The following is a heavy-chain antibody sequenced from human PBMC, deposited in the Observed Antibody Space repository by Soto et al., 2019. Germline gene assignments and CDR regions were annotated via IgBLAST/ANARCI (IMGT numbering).Heavy chain of an antibody. J-gene: IGHJ6*02. CDR2: INPSGGST. Sequence: QVQLVQSGAEVKKPGASVKVSCKASGYTFTSYYMHWVRQAPGQGLEWMGIINPSGGSTTYAQKLQGRVTMTRDTSTSTVSMEVSSLRSEDTAVYYCARDSRALLWFGELYPYGMDVWGQGTTVTVSS. V-gene: IGHV1-46*01. CDR3: ARDSRALLWFGELYPYGMDV. CDR1: GYTFTSYY. D-gene: IGHD3-10*01.